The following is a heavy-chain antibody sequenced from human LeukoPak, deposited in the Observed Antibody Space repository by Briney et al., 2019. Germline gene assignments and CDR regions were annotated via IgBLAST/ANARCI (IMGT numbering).Heavy chain of an antibody. CDR3: AREGQVFWSGYYPDYYYYYMDV. CDR1: GGSISSGSYY. CDR2: IYTSGST. J-gene: IGHJ6*03. Sequence: SETLSLTCTVSGGSISSGSYYWSWIRQPAGKGLEWIGRIYTSGSTNYNPSLKSRVTISVDTSKNQFYLKLSSVTAADTAVYYCAREGQVFWSGYYPDYYYYYMDVWGKGTTVTVSS. V-gene: IGHV4-61*02. D-gene: IGHD3-3*01.